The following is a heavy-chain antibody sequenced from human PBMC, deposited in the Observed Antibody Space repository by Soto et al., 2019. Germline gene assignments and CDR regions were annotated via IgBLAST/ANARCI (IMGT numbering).Heavy chain of an antibody. Sequence: PGGSLRLSCAASGFTFSSYAMHWVCQAPGKGLEWVAVISHDGSNKYYADSVKGRFTISRDNSKNTLFLQMDSLRAEDTAVYYCARGGIPAAMWNWFDPWGQGTPVTAPQ. D-gene: IGHD2-2*01. CDR3: ARGGIPAAMWNWFDP. V-gene: IGHV3-30-3*01. CDR1: GFTFSSYA. CDR2: ISHDGSNK. J-gene: IGHJ5*02.